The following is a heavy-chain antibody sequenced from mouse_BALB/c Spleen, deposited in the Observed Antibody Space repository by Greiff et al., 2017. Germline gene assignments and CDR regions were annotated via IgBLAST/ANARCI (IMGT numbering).Heavy chain of an antibody. CDR1: GDSTTSGY. J-gene: IGHJ1*01. D-gene: IGHD2-1*01. CDR3: ARGVYGNYWYFDV. CDR2: ISYSGST. Sequence: EAQLQESGPSLVKPSQTLSLTCSVPGDSTTSGYWNWIRKFPGHKLEYMGYISYSGSTYYNPFLKSRISITRDTSKNQYYLQLNSVTTEDTATYYCARGVYGNYWYFDVWGAGTTVTVSS. V-gene: IGHV3-8*02.